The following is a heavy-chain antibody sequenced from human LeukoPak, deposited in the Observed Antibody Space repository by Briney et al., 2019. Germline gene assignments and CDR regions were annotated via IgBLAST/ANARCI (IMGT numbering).Heavy chain of an antibody. V-gene: IGHV4-31*03. J-gene: IGHJ4*02. Sequence: SETLSLTCTVSGGSISSGGYYWCWIRQHPGKGLEWIGYIYYSGSTYYNPSLKSRVTISVDTSKNQFSLKLSSVTAADTAVYYCARHNYYSNPFDYWGQGTLVTVSS. CDR3: ARHNYYSNPFDY. D-gene: IGHD4-11*01. CDR2: IYYSGST. CDR1: GGSISSGGYY.